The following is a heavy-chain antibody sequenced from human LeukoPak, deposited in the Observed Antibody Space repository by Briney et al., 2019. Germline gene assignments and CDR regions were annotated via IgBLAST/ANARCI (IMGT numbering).Heavy chain of an antibody. CDR1: GFTFDDYA. J-gene: IGHJ4*02. CDR2: ISWNSGSI. V-gene: IGHV3-9*01. CDR3: AKADGDY. Sequence: PGGSLRLSCAASGFTFDDYAMHWVRQAPGKGLEWVPGISWNSGSIGYADSVKGRFTISRDNAKNSLYLQMSSLRAEDTALYYCAKADGDYWGQGTLVTVSS.